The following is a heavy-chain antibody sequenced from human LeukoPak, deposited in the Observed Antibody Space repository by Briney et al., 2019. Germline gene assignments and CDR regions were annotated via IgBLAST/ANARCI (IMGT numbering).Heavy chain of an antibody. D-gene: IGHD6-13*01. CDR2: ISGSGGST. CDR3: AKITNLGIAAAGTLDY. J-gene: IGHJ4*02. CDR1: GFTFSSYA. V-gene: IGHV3-23*01. Sequence: GGSLRLSCAASGFTFSSYAMSWVRQAPGKGLEWVSAISGSGGSTYYADSVKGRFTISRDNSKNTLYLQMNSLRAEDTAVYYCAKITNLGIAAAGTLDYWGQGTLVTVSS.